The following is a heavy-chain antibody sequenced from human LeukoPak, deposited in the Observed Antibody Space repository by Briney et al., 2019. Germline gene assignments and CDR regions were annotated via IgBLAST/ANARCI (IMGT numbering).Heavy chain of an antibody. J-gene: IGHJ6*03. Sequence: GASVKVSCKASGYTFTGYYMHWVRQAPGQGLEWMGWINPNSGGTNYAQKFQGRGTMTRDTPINTAYLELNSLRSDDTAVYYCARDSGRWELTYYNSMDVWGKGTTVIVSS. CDR1: GYTFTGYY. CDR2: INPNSGGT. CDR3: ARDSGRWELTYYNSMDV. D-gene: IGHD1-26*01. V-gene: IGHV1-2*02.